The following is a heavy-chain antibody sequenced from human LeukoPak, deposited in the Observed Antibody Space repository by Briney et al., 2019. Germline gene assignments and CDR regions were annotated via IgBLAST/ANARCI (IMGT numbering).Heavy chain of an antibody. Sequence: PGGSLRLSCVASGFTFTTAWMTWVRQAPGKGLEWVGRIKSRISGETRDYAEAVRGRFTISRDDSKNTLSLQMNSLRTEDTALYYCTAGTGRSDLDSWGQGTLVTVSS. CDR1: GFTFTTAW. CDR3: TAGTGRSDLDS. V-gene: IGHV3-15*01. CDR2: IKSRISGETR. J-gene: IGHJ4*02. D-gene: IGHD3/OR15-3a*01.